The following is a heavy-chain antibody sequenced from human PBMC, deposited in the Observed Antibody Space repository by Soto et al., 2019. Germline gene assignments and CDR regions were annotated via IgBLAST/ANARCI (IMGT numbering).Heavy chain of an antibody. V-gene: IGHV3-23*01. CDR2: ISGSGGST. CDR3: AKDLTDFWSGSYSDV. CDR1: GFTFSSYA. D-gene: IGHD3-3*01. Sequence: GGSLRLSCPASGFTFSSYAMSWVRQAPGKGLEWVSAISGSGGSTYYTDSVKGRFTISRDNSKNALYLQMNSLRAEDTAVYYCAKDLTDFWSGSYSDVWGQGTTVTVSS. J-gene: IGHJ6*02.